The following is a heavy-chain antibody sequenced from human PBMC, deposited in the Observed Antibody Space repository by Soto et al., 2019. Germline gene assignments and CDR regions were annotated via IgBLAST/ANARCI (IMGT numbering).Heavy chain of an antibody. CDR3: ARQTASCSSGRCYSSGNYFDY. D-gene: IGHD2-15*01. CDR1: GYNFSSYW. Sequence: GESLKISCKGSGYNFSSYWIGWVRQMPGKGLEWMGIIYPGDSDTRYSPSFQGQVTISADKSIGTAFLQWSSLRASDTAMYYCARQTASCSSGRCYSSGNYFDYWGQGTLVTVSS. V-gene: IGHV5-51*01. CDR2: IYPGDSDT. J-gene: IGHJ4*02.